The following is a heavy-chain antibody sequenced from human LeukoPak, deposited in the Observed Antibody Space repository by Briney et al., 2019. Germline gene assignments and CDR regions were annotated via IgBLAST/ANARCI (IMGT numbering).Heavy chain of an antibody. Sequence: GGSLRLSCAASGFIFNNYAMSWVRQAPGKGLEWVSAISGSGSTYYADSVKGRFTISRDNSKNTLYLQMNSLGAEDTAVYYCAKSDCGGDCHLLDYWGQGTTVTVSS. D-gene: IGHD2-21*02. CDR1: GFIFNNYA. CDR2: ISGSGST. V-gene: IGHV3-23*01. J-gene: IGHJ4*02. CDR3: AKSDCGGDCHLLDY.